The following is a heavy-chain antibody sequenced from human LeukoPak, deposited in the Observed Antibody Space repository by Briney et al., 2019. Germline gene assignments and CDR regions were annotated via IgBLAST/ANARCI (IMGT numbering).Heavy chain of an antibody. CDR1: GFTFSTYG. Sequence: PGGSLRLPCTASGFTFSTYGMSWVRQAPGKGLEWVSAISGSGDSTYHADSVKGRFTISRDNSKNTLYLQMNSLRAEDTAVYYCAKDQTRITIFGVTPDAFDIWGQGTMVTVSS. CDR3: AKDQTRITIFGVTPDAFDI. D-gene: IGHD3-3*01. J-gene: IGHJ3*02. V-gene: IGHV3-23*01. CDR2: ISGSGDST.